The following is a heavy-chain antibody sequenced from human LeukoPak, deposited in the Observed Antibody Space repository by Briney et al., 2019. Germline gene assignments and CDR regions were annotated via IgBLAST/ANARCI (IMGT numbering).Heavy chain of an antibody. CDR1: GFTFSSYA. V-gene: IGHV4-4*07. J-gene: IGHJ5*02. CDR2: IYTSGST. Sequence: SGGSLRLSCAASGFTFSSYAMSWIRQPAGKGLEWIGRIYTSGSTNYNPSLKSRVTISVDTSKNQFSLKLSSVTAADTAVYYCAREEVDDLWSGPISNWFDPWGQGTLVTVSS. CDR3: AREEVDDLWSGPISNWFDP. D-gene: IGHD3-3*01.